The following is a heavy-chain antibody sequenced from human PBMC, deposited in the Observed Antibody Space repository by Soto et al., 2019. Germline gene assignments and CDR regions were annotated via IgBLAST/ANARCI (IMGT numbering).Heavy chain of an antibody. J-gene: IGHJ6*03. V-gene: IGHV6-1*01. CDR1: GDSVSSNSAA. CDR2: TYYRSKWYN. CDR3: AKQIGYYYGSGSPYWYMDV. D-gene: IGHD3-10*01. Sequence: SQTLSLTCAISGDSVSSNSAAWNWIRQSPSRGLEWLGRTYYRSKWYNDYAVSVKSRITINPDTSKNQFSLQLNSVTPEDMAVYFCAKQIGYYYGSGSPYWYMDVWGKGTTVTVSS.